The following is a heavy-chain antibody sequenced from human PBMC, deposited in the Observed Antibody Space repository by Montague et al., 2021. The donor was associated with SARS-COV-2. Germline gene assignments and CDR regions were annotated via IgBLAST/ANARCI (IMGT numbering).Heavy chain of an antibody. CDR3: AHRGDLWVGPYFDY. V-gene: IGHV2-5*02. D-gene: IGHD2-21*02. J-gene: IGHJ4*02. CDR2: IYWDDDK. Sequence: PALVKPTQTLTLTCTFSGFSLSTSGVRVGWIRQPPGKALEWLALIYWDDDKRYSPSLKSRLTITKDTSKNQVVLTMTDMDPVDTATYYCAHRGDLWVGPYFDYWGQGTLVTVSS. CDR1: GFSLSTSGVR.